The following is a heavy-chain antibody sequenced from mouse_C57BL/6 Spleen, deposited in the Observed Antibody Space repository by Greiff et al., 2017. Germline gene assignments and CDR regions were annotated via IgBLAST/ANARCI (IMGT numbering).Heavy chain of an antibody. D-gene: IGHD2-5*01. CDR1: GYAFSSSW. CDR2: IYPGDGDT. CDR3: ADYSKRGVFDY. J-gene: IGHJ2*01. V-gene: IGHV1-82*01. Sequence: VQLQQSGPELVKPGASVKISCKASGYAFSSSWMNWVKQRPGKGLEWIGRIYPGDGDTNYNGKFKGKATLTADKSSSTAYMQLSSLTSEDSAVYFCADYSKRGVFDYWGQGTTLTVSS.